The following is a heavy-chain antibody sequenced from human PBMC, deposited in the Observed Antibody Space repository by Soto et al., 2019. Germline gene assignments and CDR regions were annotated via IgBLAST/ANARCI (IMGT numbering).Heavy chain of an antibody. CDR3: ARGFQQLVPSDYYYYMDV. CDR2: INHSGST. CDR1: GGSFSGYY. Sequence: SETLSLTCAVYGGSFSGYYWSWIRQPPGKGLEWIGEINHSGSTNYNPSLKSRVTISVDTSKNQFSLKLSSVTAADTAVYYCARGFQQLVPSDYYYYMDVWGKGTTVTV. J-gene: IGHJ6*03. D-gene: IGHD6-13*01. V-gene: IGHV4-34*01.